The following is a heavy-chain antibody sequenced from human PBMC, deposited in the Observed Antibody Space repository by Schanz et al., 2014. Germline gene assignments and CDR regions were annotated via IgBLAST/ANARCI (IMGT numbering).Heavy chain of an antibody. CDR3: ARGREVVAKIFDV. J-gene: IGHJ3*01. CDR2: LTGSGTTT. Sequence: EVQLVESGGGLIKPGGSLRLSCAASGFSFRKSAMSWVRQAPGKGLEWVSALTGSGTTTYYADSVKGRFTISRDNSKNTLDLQMNSLRAEDTGVYYCARGREVVAKIFDVWGQGTMVTVSS. D-gene: IGHD3-22*01. V-gene: IGHV3-23*04. CDR1: GFSFRKSA.